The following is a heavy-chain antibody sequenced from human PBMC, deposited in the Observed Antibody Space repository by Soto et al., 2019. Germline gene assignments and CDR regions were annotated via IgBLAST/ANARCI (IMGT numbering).Heavy chain of an antibody. CDR2: IYYSGST. CDR1: GGSISSYY. Sequence: SETLSLTCTVSGGSISSYYWSWIRQPPGKGLEWIGYIYYSGSTNYNPSLKSRVTISVDTSKNQFSLKLSSVTAADTAVYYCARQHKYSSSSSWFDPWGQGTLVTVSS. J-gene: IGHJ5*02. V-gene: IGHV4-59*01. D-gene: IGHD6-6*01. CDR3: ARQHKYSSSSSWFDP.